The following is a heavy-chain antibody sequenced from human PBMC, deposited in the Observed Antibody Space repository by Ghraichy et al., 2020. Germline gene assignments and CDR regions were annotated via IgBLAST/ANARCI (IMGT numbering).Heavy chain of an antibody. CDR2: ISGSGGST. CDR1: GFTFSSYA. D-gene: IGHD2-2*01. CDR3: ARSEMVVPAAIKGYYMDV. J-gene: IGHJ6*03. Sequence: GGSLRLSCAASGFTFSSYAMSWVRQAPGKGLEWVSAISGSGGSTYYADSVKGRFTISRDNSKNTLYLQMNSLRAEDTAVYYCARSEMVVPAAIKGYYMDVWGKGTTVTVSS. V-gene: IGHV3-23*01.